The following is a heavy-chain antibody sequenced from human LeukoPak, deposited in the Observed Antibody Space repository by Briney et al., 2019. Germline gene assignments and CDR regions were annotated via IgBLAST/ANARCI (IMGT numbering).Heavy chain of an antibody. J-gene: IGHJ4*02. D-gene: IGHD6-13*01. V-gene: IGHV3-7*01. CDR1: GFTFSNYW. Sequence: GGSLRLSGAASGFTFSNYWMTWVRQAPGKGLEWVANIDQDGSEKFYVDSVKGRFTISRDNAKDSLYLQMNSLRAEDTALYYCARDQGAAGDYWGQGTLVTVSS. CDR3: ARDQGAAGDY. CDR2: IDQDGSEK.